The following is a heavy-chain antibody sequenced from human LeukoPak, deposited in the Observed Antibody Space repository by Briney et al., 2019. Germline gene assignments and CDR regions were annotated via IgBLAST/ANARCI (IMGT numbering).Heavy chain of an antibody. CDR3: ARDYVPIAVAGVDD. V-gene: IGHV3-33*01. D-gene: IGHD6-19*01. CDR1: GFTFSSYG. J-gene: IGHJ4*02. CDR2: IWYDGSNK. Sequence: GGSLRLSCAASGFTFSSYGMHWVRQAPGKGLEWVAVIWYDGSNKYYADSVKGRFTISRDNSKNTLYLQMNSLRAEDTAVYYCARDYVPIAVAGVDDWGQGTLVTVSS.